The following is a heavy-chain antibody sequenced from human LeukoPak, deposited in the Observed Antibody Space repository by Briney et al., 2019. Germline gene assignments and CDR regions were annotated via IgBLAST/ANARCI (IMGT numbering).Heavy chain of an antibody. Sequence: SETLSLTCTVSGGSISSSSYYWGWIRQHPGKGLEWIGYIYYSGSTYYNPSLKSRVTISVDTSKNQFSLKLSSVTAADTAVYYCARVTSSSWYLLDYWGQGTLVTVSS. CDR2: IYYSGST. D-gene: IGHD6-13*01. J-gene: IGHJ4*02. CDR1: GGSISSSSYY. CDR3: ARVTSSSWYLLDY. V-gene: IGHV4-31*03.